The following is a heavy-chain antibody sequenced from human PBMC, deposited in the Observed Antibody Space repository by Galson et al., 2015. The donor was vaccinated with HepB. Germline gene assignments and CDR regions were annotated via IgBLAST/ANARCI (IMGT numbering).Heavy chain of an antibody. CDR2: ISAYNGNT. V-gene: IGHV1-18*01. CDR1: GYTFTSYG. CDR3: ARASKGIVVVPAAIFWFDP. D-gene: IGHD2-2*01. J-gene: IGHJ5*02. Sequence: SVKVSCKASGYTFTSYGISWVRQAPGQGLEWMGWISAYNGNTNYAQKLQGRVTMTTDTSTSTAYMELRSLRSDDTAVYYCARASKGIVVVPAAIFWFDPWGQGTLVTVSS.